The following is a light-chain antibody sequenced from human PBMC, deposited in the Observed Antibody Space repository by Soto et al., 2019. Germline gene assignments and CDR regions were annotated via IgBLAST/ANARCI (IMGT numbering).Light chain of an antibody. CDR2: DAS. CDR1: QSVRNY. CDR3: QQRSNWPWT. V-gene: IGKV3-11*01. Sequence: EIVLTQSPATLSLSPGERATLSCRASQSVRNYLAWYQQKPGQAPRLLIYDASNRATGIPGRFSGSGSWTDFTLTISSLEPEDFAVYYCQQRSNWPWTFGQGNKVEIK. J-gene: IGKJ1*01.